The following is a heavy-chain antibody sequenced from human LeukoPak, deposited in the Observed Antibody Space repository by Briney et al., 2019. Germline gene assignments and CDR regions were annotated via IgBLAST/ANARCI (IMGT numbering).Heavy chain of an antibody. D-gene: IGHD6-13*01. CDR2: IYYSGST. CDR3: ARHAGIAAAGLDY. V-gene: IGHV4-59*08. CDR1: KFTFSDYS. Sequence: GSLRLSCAASKFTFSDYSMSWVRQAPGKGLEWIGYIYYSGSTNYNPSLKSRVTISVDTSKNQFSLKLSSVTAADTAVYYCARHAGIAAAGLDYWGQGTLVTVSS. J-gene: IGHJ4*02.